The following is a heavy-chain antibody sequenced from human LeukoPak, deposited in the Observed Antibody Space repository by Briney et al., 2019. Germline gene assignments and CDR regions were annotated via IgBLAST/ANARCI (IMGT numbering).Heavy chain of an antibody. J-gene: IGHJ4*02. V-gene: IGHV3-23*01. CDR3: AKDRHDYGDY. CDR1: GFTFSGYA. CDR2: ISGSGVGT. Sequence: GGSLRLSCAASGFTFSGYAMSWVRQAPGKGLEWVSTISGSGVGTYYADSVKGRFTISRDNSKNTLYLQMNSLRAEDTAVYYCAKDRHDYGDYWGQGTLVTVSS.